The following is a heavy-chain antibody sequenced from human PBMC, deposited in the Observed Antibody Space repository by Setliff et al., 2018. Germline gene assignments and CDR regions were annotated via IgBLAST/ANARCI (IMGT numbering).Heavy chain of an antibody. Sequence: PGGSLRLSCAASGFTFTSYAMNWVRRAPGKGLEWVSAISGSGGSTDYADSVKGRFTISRDNSKNTLYLQMNGLRAEDTAIYYCAGDPPGPHLVYTYWGQGALVTVSS. J-gene: IGHJ4*02. V-gene: IGHV3-23*01. CDR2: ISGSGGST. CDR1: GFTFTSYA. CDR3: AGDPPGPHLVYTY. D-gene: IGHD3-16*01.